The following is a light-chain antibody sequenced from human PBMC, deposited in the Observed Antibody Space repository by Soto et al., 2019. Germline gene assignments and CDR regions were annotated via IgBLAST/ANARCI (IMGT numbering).Light chain of an antibody. CDR1: QSVSSSY. J-gene: IGKJ2*01. Sequence: ESVFTQSPCTLSLSPGERAALSCRASQSVSSSYLAWYQQKSGQAPRLLIYAASTRATGIPDRFSGSGSGTDFTLTISRLEPEDFAVYFCQLYGSSPPRYTFGQGTKVDIK. CDR3: QLYGSSPPRYT. CDR2: AAS. V-gene: IGKV3-20*01.